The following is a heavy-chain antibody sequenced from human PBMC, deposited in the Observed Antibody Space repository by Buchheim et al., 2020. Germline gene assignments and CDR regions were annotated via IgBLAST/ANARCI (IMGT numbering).Heavy chain of an antibody. CDR1: GGSISSSTSY. CDR3: ARDVEDYGNWFDP. V-gene: IGHV4-39*07. CDR2: IYYSGNT. Sequence: QLQLQESGPGLVKPSETLSLTCTVSGGSISSSTSYWGWIRQPPGKGLEWIGSIYYSGNTYYNPSLKSRVTISVDKTTNQFSLMLSSVPAADTAVYYCARDVEDYGNWFDPWGQGTL. J-gene: IGHJ5*02. D-gene: IGHD4-17*01.